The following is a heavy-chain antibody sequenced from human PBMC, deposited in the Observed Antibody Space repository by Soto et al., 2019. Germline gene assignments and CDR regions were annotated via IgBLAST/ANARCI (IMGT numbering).Heavy chain of an antibody. Sequence: QVQLVQSGAEVKKPGASVKVSCKASGYTFTSYGISWVRQAPGQGLEWMGWISAYNGNTNYAQKLQGRVTMTTDTSTSTAYVELRSLRSDDTAVYYCARRLRGGEHVWYFDLWGRGTLVTVSS. CDR3: ARRLRGGEHVWYFDL. D-gene: IGHD3-10*01. CDR1: GYTFTSYG. V-gene: IGHV1-18*01. J-gene: IGHJ2*01. CDR2: ISAYNGNT.